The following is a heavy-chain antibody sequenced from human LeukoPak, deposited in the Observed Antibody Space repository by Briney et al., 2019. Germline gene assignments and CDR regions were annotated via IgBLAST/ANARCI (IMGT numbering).Heavy chain of an antibody. D-gene: IGHD3-3*01. V-gene: IGHV5-51*01. CDR2: IYPGDSDT. CDR3: ARRMFSLDFGVVIFDY. J-gene: IGHJ4*02. CDR1: GYSFTSYW. Sequence: GESLKISCKGSGYSFTSYWIGWVRQMPGKGLEWMGIIYPGDSDTRYSPSFQGQVTISADKSISTAYLQWSSLKASDTAMYYCARRMFSLDFGVVIFDYWGQGTLVTVSS.